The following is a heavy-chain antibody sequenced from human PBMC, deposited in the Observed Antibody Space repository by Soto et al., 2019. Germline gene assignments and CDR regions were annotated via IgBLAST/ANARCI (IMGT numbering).Heavy chain of an antibody. D-gene: IGHD4-17*01. Sequence: QLQLQESGSGLVKPSQTLSLTCAVSGGSISSGGYSWSWIRQPPGKGLEWIGYIYHSGSTYYNPSLKRRVXXXLXXSKKQFSLKLSSVTAAETAVYYCARGMTTVTTLDYWGQGTLVTVSS. CDR3: ARGMTTVTTLDY. J-gene: IGHJ4*02. CDR1: GGSISSGGYS. V-gene: IGHV4-30-2*01. CDR2: IYHSGST.